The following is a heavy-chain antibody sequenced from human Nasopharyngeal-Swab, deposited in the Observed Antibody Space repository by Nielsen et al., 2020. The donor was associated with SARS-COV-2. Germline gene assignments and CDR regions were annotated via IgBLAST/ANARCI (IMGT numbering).Heavy chain of an antibody. V-gene: IGHV3-72*01. D-gene: IGHD3-9*01. CDR1: GFNLGDYY. J-gene: IGHJ4*02. Sequence: GESLKISCVASGFNLGDYYMDWVRQAPGKGLEWLGHSRVKANSYTAEYAASVTGRFTFSRGESKNLLYLQMNSLKTEDTAVYYWARVGICNNDWCGSYDSWGQGTLVTVSS. CDR2: SRVKANSYTA. CDR3: ARVGICNNDWCGSYDS.